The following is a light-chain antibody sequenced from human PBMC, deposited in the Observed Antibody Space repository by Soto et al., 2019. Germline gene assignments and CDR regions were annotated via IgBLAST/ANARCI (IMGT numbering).Light chain of an antibody. CDR3: QQYGTSPQT. CDR2: DTS. Sequence: EIVLMQSPGTLSLSPGEGATLSCRASQSVNSNYFAWYQQKPGQAPTVLIYDTSTRASGVPDRFSGSGSGTEFTLTISRLEHEDFAVDYCQQYGTSPQTFGQGTKV. CDR1: QSVNSNY. J-gene: IGKJ1*01. V-gene: IGKV3-20*01.